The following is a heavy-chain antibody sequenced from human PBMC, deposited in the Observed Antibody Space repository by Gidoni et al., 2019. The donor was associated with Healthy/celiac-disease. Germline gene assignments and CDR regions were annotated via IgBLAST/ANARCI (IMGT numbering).Heavy chain of an antibody. D-gene: IGHD1-26*01. V-gene: IGHV4-34*01. CDR1: GGSISGYY. Sequence: QVQLQQWGAGLLKPSETLSLTCAVYGGSISGYYWSWIRQPPGKGLEWIGEINHSGSTNYNPSLKIRVTISVDTSKNQFSLKLSSVTAADTAVYYCARGVKWELLLYYFDYWGQGTLVTVSS. J-gene: IGHJ4*02. CDR2: INHSGST. CDR3: ARGVKWELLLYYFDY.